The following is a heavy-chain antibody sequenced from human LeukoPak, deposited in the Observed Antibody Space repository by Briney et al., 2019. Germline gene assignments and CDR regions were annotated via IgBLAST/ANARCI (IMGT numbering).Heavy chain of an antibody. Sequence: GGSLRLSCAASGFTFSSYGMHWVRQAPGKGLEWVAVISYDGSNKYYADSVKGRFTISRDNSKNTLYLQMNSLRAEDTAVYYCARDSARFTSIDYWGQGTLVTVSS. CDR3: ARDSARFTSIDY. V-gene: IGHV3-30*03. D-gene: IGHD3-3*01. CDR1: GFTFSSYG. J-gene: IGHJ4*02. CDR2: ISYDGSNK.